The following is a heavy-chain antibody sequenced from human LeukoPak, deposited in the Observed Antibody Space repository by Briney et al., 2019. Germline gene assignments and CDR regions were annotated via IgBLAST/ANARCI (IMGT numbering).Heavy chain of an antibody. CDR1: GDSITSGAFY. CDR3: ARTHGYSYGYFDY. CDR2: FYYSGST. D-gene: IGHD5-18*01. Sequence: SETLSLTCNVSGDSITSGAFYWAWIRQPPGKGPEWLGSFYYSGSTSHNPSLKSRVTISGDTSKNQFSLKVSSVTAADTAVYYCARTHGYSYGYFDYWGQGTLVTVSS. J-gene: IGHJ4*02. V-gene: IGHV4-39*01.